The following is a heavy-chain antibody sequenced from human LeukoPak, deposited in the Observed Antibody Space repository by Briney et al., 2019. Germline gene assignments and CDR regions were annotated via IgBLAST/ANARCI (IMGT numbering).Heavy chain of an antibody. V-gene: IGHV3-64*04. CDR1: GFTFRDFA. D-gene: IGHD6-13*01. Sequence: PGGSLRLSCSVSGFTFRDFAMHWVRQAPGQGLEYVSSISSSGVATCYADSVKGRFTISRDNAKNSLYLQMNSLRAEDTAIYYCARDWGAAGLWDYWGQGTLVTVSS. CDR3: ARDWGAAGLWDY. CDR2: ISSSGVAT. J-gene: IGHJ4*02.